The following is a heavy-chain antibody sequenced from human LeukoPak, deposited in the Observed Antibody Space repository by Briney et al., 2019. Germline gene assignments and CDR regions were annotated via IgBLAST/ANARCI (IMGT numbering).Heavy chain of an antibody. CDR2: IHPDSGGT. V-gene: IGHV1-2*02. J-gene: IGHJ4*02. CDR1: GYTFTGYY. Sequence: ASVKVSCKTSGYTFTGYYINWVRQAPGQGLQWMGWIHPDSGGTNYAQKFQGRVTMTRDTSISTAYMELSGLRSDDTAIYYCARSYGDFVRGLLGHWGQGTLVTVSS. CDR3: ARSYGDFVRGLLGH. D-gene: IGHD4-17*01.